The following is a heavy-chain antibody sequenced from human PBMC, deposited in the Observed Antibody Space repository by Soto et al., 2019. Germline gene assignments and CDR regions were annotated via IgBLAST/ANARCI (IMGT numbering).Heavy chain of an antibody. D-gene: IGHD1-26*01. CDR1: GGTFSSYS. Sequence: QVQLVQSGAEVKKPGSSVKVSCKASGGTFSSYSFSWVRQAPGQGLEWMGRIIPIVDVADYAQKFQGRVTITADKSTSTAYMELSSLTSEDTAVYYCSTLMGYSGYYPDYWGQGTLVTVSS. V-gene: IGHV1-69*02. CDR2: IIPIVDVA. J-gene: IGHJ4*02. CDR3: STLMGYSGYYPDY.